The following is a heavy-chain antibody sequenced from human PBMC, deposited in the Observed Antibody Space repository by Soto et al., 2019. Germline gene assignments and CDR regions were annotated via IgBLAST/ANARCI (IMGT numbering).Heavy chain of an antibody. CDR1: GYTFTSYY. D-gene: IGHD3-9*01. Sequence: ASVKVSCKASGYTFTSYYMHWVRQAPGQGLEWMGIINPSGGSTSYAQKFQGRVTMTRDTSTSTVYLELSSLRSEDTAVYYCAREVEYDILTGPRRYYFAYWGQGTPVTGSS. V-gene: IGHV1-46*03. J-gene: IGHJ4*02. CDR2: INPSGGST. CDR3: AREVEYDILTGPRRYYFAY.